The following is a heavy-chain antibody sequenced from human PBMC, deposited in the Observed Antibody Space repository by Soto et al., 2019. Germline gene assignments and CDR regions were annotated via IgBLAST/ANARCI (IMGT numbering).Heavy chain of an antibody. Sequence: QVQLVQSGAEVKKPGSSVKVSCKASGGTFSSYAISWVRQAPGQGLEWMGGIIPIFGTANYAQKFQGRVTITADESTSTANMELSSLRSEDTAGYYCASERGGEPDWYFDLWGRGTLVTVSS. CDR1: GGTFSSYA. V-gene: IGHV1-69*01. CDR3: ASERGGEPDWYFDL. D-gene: IGHD3-16*01. CDR2: IIPIFGTA. J-gene: IGHJ2*01.